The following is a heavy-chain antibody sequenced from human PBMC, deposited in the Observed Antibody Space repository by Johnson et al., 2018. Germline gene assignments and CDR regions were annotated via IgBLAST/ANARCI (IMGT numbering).Heavy chain of an antibody. Sequence: QVQLQESGPGLVKPSETLSLTCTVSGVSIRSYYWSWIRQPPGKGLEWIGYIYYSGTTYYNTALQSRVTISLDTSKNQFSLKLNSSTAADTAVYYCARRFSNAGYFEYWGQGTLVTVSS. CDR2: IYYSGTT. CDR3: ARRFSNAGYFEY. J-gene: IGHJ4*02. V-gene: IGHV4-59*06. CDR1: GVSIRSYY. D-gene: IGHD2-2*01.